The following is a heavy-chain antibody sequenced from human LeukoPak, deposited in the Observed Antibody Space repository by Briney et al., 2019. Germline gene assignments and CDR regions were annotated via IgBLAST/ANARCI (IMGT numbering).Heavy chain of an antibody. V-gene: IGHV1-18*01. CDR2: ISAYNGNT. CDR3: ARVDTAMSDWYFDL. Sequence: ASVKVSCKASGYTFTSYGISWVRQAPGQGLEWMGWISAYNGNTNYAQKLQGRVTMTTDTSTSTAYMELRSLRSDDTAVYYCARVDTAMSDWYFDLWGRGTLVTVSS. CDR1: GYTFTSYG. J-gene: IGHJ2*01. D-gene: IGHD5-18*01.